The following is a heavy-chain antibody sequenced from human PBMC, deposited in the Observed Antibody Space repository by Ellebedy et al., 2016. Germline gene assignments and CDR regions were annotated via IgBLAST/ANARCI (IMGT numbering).Heavy chain of an antibody. Sequence: ASVKVSCKASGGTFSSYAISWVRQAPGQGLEWMGRIIPILGIANYAQKFQGRVTITADKSTSTAYMELSSLRSEDTAVYYCAREYRDTAMDIWGQGTMVTVSS. CDR3: AREYRDTAMDI. CDR1: GGTFSSYA. V-gene: IGHV1-69*04. CDR2: IIPILGIA. J-gene: IGHJ3*02. D-gene: IGHD5-18*01.